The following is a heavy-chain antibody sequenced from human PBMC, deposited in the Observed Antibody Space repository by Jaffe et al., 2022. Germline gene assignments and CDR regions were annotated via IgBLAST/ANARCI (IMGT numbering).Heavy chain of an antibody. CDR2: IKQDGSET. V-gene: IGHV3-7*05. CDR1: GFTFSYYW. D-gene: IGHD5-18*01. J-gene: IGHJ4*02. Sequence: EVHLVESGGGLVQPGGSLRLSCAASGFTFSYYWMTWVRQAPGKGLEWVATIKQDGSETNYMESVKGRFTISRDNPTSSLFLQMNSLRAEDTAVYYCATRPHSGSRDSFYGIFDFWGQGTLVTVSS. CDR3: ATRPHSGSRDSFYGIFDF.